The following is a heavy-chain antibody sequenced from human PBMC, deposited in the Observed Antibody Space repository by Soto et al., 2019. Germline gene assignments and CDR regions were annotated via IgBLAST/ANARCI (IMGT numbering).Heavy chain of an antibody. V-gene: IGHV3-48*02. CDR2: ISSTSGTI. J-gene: IGHJ4*02. CDR1: GFTFNSYS. Sequence: EVQLVESGGGLVQPGGSLRLSCAASGFTFNSYSMTWVRQAPGKGLEWLSFISSTSGTIYYADSVKGRFTISRDNAKNSLYLQENSVRDEDTAVYYCARLSVRYCSGGSCSQLDYWGQGTLVTVSS. D-gene: IGHD2-15*01. CDR3: ARLSVRYCSGGSCSQLDY.